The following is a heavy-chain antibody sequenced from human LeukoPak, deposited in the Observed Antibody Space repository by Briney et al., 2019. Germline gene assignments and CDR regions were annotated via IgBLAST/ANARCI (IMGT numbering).Heavy chain of an antibody. J-gene: IGHJ6*04. V-gene: IGHV3-21*01. Sequence: GGSLRLSCAASGFTLSSYSMNWVRQAPGKWLEWVSSISSSSYIYYADSVKGRFTISRDNAKNSLWLQMNSLRAEDTAVYYCAELGITMIGGVWGKGTTVTISS. D-gene: IGHD3-10*02. CDR1: GFTLSSYS. CDR3: AELGITMIGGV. CDR2: ISSSSYI.